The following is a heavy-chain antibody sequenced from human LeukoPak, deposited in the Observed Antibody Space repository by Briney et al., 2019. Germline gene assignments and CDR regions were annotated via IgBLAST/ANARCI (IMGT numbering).Heavy chain of an antibody. V-gene: IGHV1-18*04. J-gene: IGHJ4*02. CDR2: ISAYNGNT. CDR1: GYTFTSYY. D-gene: IGHD6-13*01. Sequence: ASVKVSCKASGYTFTSYYMHWVRQAPGQGLEWMGWISAYNGNTNYAQKLQGRVTMTTDTSTSTAYMELRSLRSDDTAVYYCARDNIAAAVDYWGQGTLVTVSS. CDR3: ARDNIAAAVDY.